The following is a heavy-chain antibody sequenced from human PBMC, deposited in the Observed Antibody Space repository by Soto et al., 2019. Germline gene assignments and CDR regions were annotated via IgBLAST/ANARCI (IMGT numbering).Heavy chain of an antibody. J-gene: IGHJ4*02. Sequence: EVQLVESGGGLIQPGGSLKLSCAASGFTVGNNYMSWVRQAPGKGLEWVSLIYSTGTTKYADSVKGRFTVSRDNAKNGLRAEDTAVYYCAKDGRGSGSHYNSFGYWGQGTLVTVSS. CDR1: GFTVGNNY. CDR3: AKDGRGSGSHYNSFGY. CDR2: IYSTGTT. V-gene: IGHV3-53*01. D-gene: IGHD3-10*01.